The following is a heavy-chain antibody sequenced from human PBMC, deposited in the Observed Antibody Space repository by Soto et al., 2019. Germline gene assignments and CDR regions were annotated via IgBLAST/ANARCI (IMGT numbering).Heavy chain of an antibody. Sequence: QVQLVQSGAEVKKPGASVKVSCKASGDTFTSYYMHWVRQAPGQGLECMVWINPDSGVTYYPHKFQDRVTMTRNTSISTPHMELRRLTSDDTALYYCARDRGVRDVWGTGSTVIGSS. CDR1: GDTFTSYY. CDR2: INPDSGVT. CDR3: ARDRGVRDV. D-gene: IGHD2-8*01. V-gene: IGHV1-2*02. J-gene: IGHJ6*04.